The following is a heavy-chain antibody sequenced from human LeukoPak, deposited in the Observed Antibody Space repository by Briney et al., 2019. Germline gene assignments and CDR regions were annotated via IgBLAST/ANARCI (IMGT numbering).Heavy chain of an antibody. CDR2: ISGSGSST. Sequence: GGSLRLSCAASGFTFSTYAMSWVRQAPGKGLEWVSAISGSGSSTYYADSVKGRFTISRDNSKNILYLQMNSLRAEDTAVYYCAKGYGVEKGIDYWGQGTLVTVSS. J-gene: IGHJ4*02. V-gene: IGHV3-23*01. CDR1: GFTFSTYA. CDR3: AKGYGVEKGIDY. D-gene: IGHD4-17*01.